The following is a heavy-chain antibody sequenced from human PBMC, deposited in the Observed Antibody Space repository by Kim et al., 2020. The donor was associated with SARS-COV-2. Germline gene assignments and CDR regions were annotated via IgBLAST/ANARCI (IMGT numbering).Heavy chain of an antibody. J-gene: IGHJ3*02. D-gene: IGHD5-18*01. CDR3: ASGIEAWIQLWHAFDI. Sequence: GGSLRLSCAASGFTVSSNYMSWVRQAPGKGLEWVSVIYSGGSTYYADSVKGRFTISRDNSKNTLYLQMNSLRAEDTAVYYCASGIEAWIQLWHAFDIWGQGTMVTVSS. V-gene: IGHV3-66*01. CDR2: IYSGGST. CDR1: GFTVSSNY.